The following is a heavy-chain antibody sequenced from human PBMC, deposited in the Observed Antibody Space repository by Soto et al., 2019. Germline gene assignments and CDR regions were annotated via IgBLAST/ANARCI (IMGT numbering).Heavy chain of an antibody. CDR3: ARPIYSSSWYVFWFDP. V-gene: IGHV1-3*01. J-gene: IGHJ5*02. CDR2: INAGNGNT. D-gene: IGHD6-13*01. Sequence: ASVKVSCKASGYTFTSYAMHWVRQAPGQRLEWIGWINAGNGNTKYSQKFQGRVTITRDTFASTAYMELSSLRSEDTAVYYCARPIYSSSWYVFWFDPWGQGTLVTVSS. CDR1: GYTFTSYA.